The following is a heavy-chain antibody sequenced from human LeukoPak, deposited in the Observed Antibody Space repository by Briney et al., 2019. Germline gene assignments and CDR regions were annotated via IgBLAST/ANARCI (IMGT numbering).Heavy chain of an antibody. V-gene: IGHV3-23*01. CDR3: AKDGADYYDSSGYLD. Sequence: GGSLRLSCAASGFTFSSYAMSWVRRALGKGLEWVSAISGSGGSTYYADSVKGRFTISRDNSKNTLYLQMNSLRAEDTAVYYCAKDGADYYDSSGYLDWGQGTLVTVSS. D-gene: IGHD3-22*01. CDR2: ISGSGGST. CDR1: GFTFSSYA. J-gene: IGHJ4*02.